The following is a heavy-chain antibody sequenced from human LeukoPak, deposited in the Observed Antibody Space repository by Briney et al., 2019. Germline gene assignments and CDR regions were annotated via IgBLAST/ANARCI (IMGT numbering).Heavy chain of an antibody. D-gene: IGHD2-2*01. J-gene: IGHJ6*03. CDR1: GYTSTDYY. CDR3: ATARPYCSSTSCYMDV. Sequence: GASVKVSCKVSGYTSTDYYMHWVQQAPGKGLEWMGLVDPEDGETIYAEKFQGRVTITADTSTDTAYMELSSLRSEDTAVYYCATARPYCSSTSCYMDVWGKGTTVTVSS. CDR2: VDPEDGET. V-gene: IGHV1-69-2*01.